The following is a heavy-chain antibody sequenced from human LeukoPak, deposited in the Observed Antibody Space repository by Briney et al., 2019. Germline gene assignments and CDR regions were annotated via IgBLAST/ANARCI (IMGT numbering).Heavy chain of an antibody. CDR2: IRYGGSNK. D-gene: IGHD1-26*01. V-gene: IGHV3-30*02. J-gene: IGHJ4*02. CDR1: GFTFSSYG. CDR3: AKPTRGSGSFLIEY. Sequence: GGSLRLSCAASGFTFSSYGMHWVRQAPGKGLEWVAFIRYGGSNKYYADSVKGRFTISRDNSKNTLYLEMNSLRAEDTAVYYCAKPTRGSGSFLIEYWGQGTLVTVSS.